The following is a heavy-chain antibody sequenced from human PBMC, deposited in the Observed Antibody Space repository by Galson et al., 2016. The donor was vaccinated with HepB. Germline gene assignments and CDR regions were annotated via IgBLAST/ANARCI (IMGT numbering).Heavy chain of an antibody. CDR1: GYTFTTYY. V-gene: IGHV1-46*01. J-gene: IGHJ3*02. CDR2: INPSGGST. CDR3: ARARVFGGFDI. D-gene: IGHD4-23*01. Sequence: SVKVSCKASGYTFTTYYMQWVRQAPGQGLEWMGIINPSGGSTSYAQTFQGRVTMTRDTSTSTVYMNLSSLRSEDTAVYYCARARVFGGFDIWGQGTMVTVSS.